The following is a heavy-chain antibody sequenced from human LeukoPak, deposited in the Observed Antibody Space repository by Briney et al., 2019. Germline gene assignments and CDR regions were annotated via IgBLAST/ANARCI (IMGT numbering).Heavy chain of an antibody. D-gene: IGHD3-10*01. Sequence: ASVKVSCKASGYTFTGYYMHWVRQAPGQGLEWMGWINAYNTNINYAQKLQGRVTMTTDTSTSTAYMELRSLRSDDTAVYYCARGGGGPIDYWGQGTLVTVSS. CDR2: INAYNTNI. CDR1: GYTFTGYY. V-gene: IGHV1-18*04. J-gene: IGHJ4*02. CDR3: ARGGGGPIDY.